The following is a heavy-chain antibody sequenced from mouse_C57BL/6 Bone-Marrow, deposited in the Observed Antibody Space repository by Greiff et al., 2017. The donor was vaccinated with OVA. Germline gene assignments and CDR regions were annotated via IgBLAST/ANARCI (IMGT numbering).Heavy chain of an antibody. Sequence: QVQLKESGPGLVQPSQSLSITCTVSGFSLTSYGVHWVRQSPGKGLEWLGVIWSGGSTDYNAAFISRLSISKDNSKSQVFFKMNSLQADDTAIYYCARNGLFDYDAYYAMDYWGQGTSVTVSS. CDR3: ARNGLFDYDAYYAMDY. CDR1: GFSLTSYG. J-gene: IGHJ4*01. V-gene: IGHV2-2*01. D-gene: IGHD2-4*01. CDR2: IWSGGST.